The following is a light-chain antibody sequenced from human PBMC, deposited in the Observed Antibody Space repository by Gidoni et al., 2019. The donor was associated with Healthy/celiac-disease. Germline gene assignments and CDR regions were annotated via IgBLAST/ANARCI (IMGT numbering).Light chain of an antibody. CDR2: AAS. V-gene: IGKV1-9*01. CDR1: QGISSY. CDR3: QQLNSYPPL. Sequence: DIQFTQSPSFLSASVGDRVTITCRASQGISSYLAWYQQKPGKAPKLLIYAASTLQSGVPSRFSGSGSGTEFTLTISSLQPEDFATYYCQQLNSYPPLFGGGTKVEIK. J-gene: IGKJ4*02.